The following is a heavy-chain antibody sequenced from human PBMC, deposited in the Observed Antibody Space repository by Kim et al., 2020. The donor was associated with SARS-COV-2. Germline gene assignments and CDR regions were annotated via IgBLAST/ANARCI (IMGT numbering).Heavy chain of an antibody. CDR2: INHSGST. Sequence: SETLSLTCAVYGGSFSGYYWSWIRQPPGKGLEWIGEINHSGSTNYNPSLKSRVTISVDTSKNQFSLKLSSVTAADTAVYYCARGTLNYDFWSGYYNKNWFDPWGQGTLVTVSS. D-gene: IGHD3-3*01. CDR1: GGSFSGYY. CDR3: ARGTLNYDFWSGYYNKNWFDP. J-gene: IGHJ5*02. V-gene: IGHV4-34*01.